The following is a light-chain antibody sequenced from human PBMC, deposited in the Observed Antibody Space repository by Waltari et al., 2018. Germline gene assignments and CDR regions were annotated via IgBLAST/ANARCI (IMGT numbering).Light chain of an antibody. V-gene: IGLV1-40*01. CDR1: TANDRTGGD. J-gene: IGLJ2*01. CDR3: QSYDSSLSGVV. CDR2: GNS. Sequence: QAVLTQPPPVDRAPGPRDPIRSTVDTANDRTGGDVPGYQQLPGTAPKLLIYGNSNRPSGVPDRFSGSKSGTSASLAITGLQAEDEADYYCQSYDSSLSGVVFGGGTKLTVL.